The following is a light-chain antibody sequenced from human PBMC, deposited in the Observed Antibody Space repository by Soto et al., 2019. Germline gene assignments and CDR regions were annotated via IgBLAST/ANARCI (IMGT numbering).Light chain of an antibody. CDR1: SSNIGTYY. J-gene: IGLJ2*01. CDR2: DNN. Sequence: QSVLTQPPSVSAAPGQKVTISCSGSSSNIGTYYVSWYQHVPGTAPKLLIYDNNERPSWIPDRFSGSKSGTSATLGITGLQTEDEADYHCGTWDSSLSAVVFGGGTKLTVL. V-gene: IGLV1-51*01. CDR3: GTWDSSLSAVV.